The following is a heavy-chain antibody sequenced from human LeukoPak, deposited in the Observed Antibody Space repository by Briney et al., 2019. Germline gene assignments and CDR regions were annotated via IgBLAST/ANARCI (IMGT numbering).Heavy chain of an antibody. V-gene: IGHV1-18*01. J-gene: IGHJ4*02. D-gene: IGHD1-26*01. CDR2: ISGSNGNT. Sequence: ASVKVTCKASSYTFTRYGISWVRQAPGQGLEWMGWISGSNGNTNYAQKFQGRVSMTADTSTSTAYMELRSLRSDDTAVYYCARSGRGTYYYFDLWGQGTLVTVSS. CDR1: SYTFTRYG. CDR3: ARSGRGTYYYFDL.